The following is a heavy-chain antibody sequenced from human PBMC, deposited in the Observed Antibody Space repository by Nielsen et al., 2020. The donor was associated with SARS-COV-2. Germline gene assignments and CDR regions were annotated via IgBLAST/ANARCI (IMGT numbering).Heavy chain of an antibody. CDR3: ARGVGAFGVVIMIDYGMDV. J-gene: IGHJ6*02. Sequence: VRQAPGKGLEWVAVISYDGSNKYYADSVKGRFTISRDNSKNTLYLQMNSLRAEDTAVYYCARGVGAFGVVIMIDYGMDVWGQGTTVTVSS. CDR2: ISYDGSNK. D-gene: IGHD3-3*01. V-gene: IGHV3-33*05.